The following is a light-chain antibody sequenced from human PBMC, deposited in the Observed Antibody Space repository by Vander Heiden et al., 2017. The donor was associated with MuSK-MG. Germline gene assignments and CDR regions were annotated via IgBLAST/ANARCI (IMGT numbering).Light chain of an antibody. CDR3: QAWESNTYVV. V-gene: IGLV3-1*01. J-gene: IGLJ2*01. Sequence: SFDLTQPPLVSVSPGQTAIIPCSGDKLGGKYVCWYQQKPGQAPVLVMHQESKRPAGIPERFAGSNSGNTATLTISGTQAMDEADYYCQAWESNTYVVFGGGTKLTVL. CDR1: KLGGKY. CDR2: QES.